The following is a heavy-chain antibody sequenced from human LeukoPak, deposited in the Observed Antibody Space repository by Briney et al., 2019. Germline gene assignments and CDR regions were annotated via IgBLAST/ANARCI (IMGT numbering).Heavy chain of an antibody. D-gene: IGHD3-3*01. CDR3: ARDDFWSGYLPDY. V-gene: IGHV1-18*04. CDR2: ISAYTGNT. Sequence: ASVKVSCKASGYTFTSYYMHWVRQAPGQGLEWMGWISAYTGNTNHTQKLQGRVTMTTDTSTSTAFLELRSLRSDDTAVYYCARDDFWSGYLPDYWGQGTLVTVSS. CDR1: GYTFTSYY. J-gene: IGHJ4*02.